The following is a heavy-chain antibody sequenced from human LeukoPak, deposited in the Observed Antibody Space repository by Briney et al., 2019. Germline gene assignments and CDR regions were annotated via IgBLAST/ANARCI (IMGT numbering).Heavy chain of an antibody. CDR2: ISGSGGST. Sequence: GGSLRLSCAASGFTFSSYAMSWVRQAPGKGLEWVSAISGSGGSTYYADSVKGRLTISRDNSKNTLYLQMNSLRAEDTAVYYCALYTRVVPAAKYYFDYWGQGTLVTVSS. D-gene: IGHD2-2*01. J-gene: IGHJ4*02. V-gene: IGHV3-23*01. CDR1: GFTFSSYA. CDR3: ALYTRVVPAAKYYFDY.